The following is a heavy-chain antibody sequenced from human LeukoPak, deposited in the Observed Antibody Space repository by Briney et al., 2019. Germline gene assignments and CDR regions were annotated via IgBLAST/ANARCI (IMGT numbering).Heavy chain of an antibody. V-gene: IGHV3-15*01. J-gene: IGHJ6*03. D-gene: IGHD7-27*01. CDR3: TTDRDLGNYYYYMDV. CDR1: GFTFSNAW. Sequence: GGSLRLSCAASGFTFSNAWMSWVRQAPGKGLEWVGRIKSKTDGGTTDYAAPVKGRFTISRDDSKNTLYLQMNSLKTEDTAVYYCTTDRDLGNYYYYMDVWGKGTTVTVSS. CDR2: IKSKTDGGTT.